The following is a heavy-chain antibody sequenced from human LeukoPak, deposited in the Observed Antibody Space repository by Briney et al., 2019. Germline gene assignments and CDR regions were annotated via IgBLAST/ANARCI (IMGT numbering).Heavy chain of an antibody. CDR1: GGSISSGSYY. J-gene: IGHJ5*01. D-gene: IGHD3-10*01. Sequence: NPSETLSLTCTVSGGSISSGSYYWSWIRQPAGKGLEWIGRIYTSGSTNYNPSLKSRVTISVDTSKNQFSLKLSSVTAADTAVYFCARRVGFYGSGSLNYFDPWGQGILVSVSS. CDR2: IYTSGST. CDR3: ARRVGFYGSGSLNYFDP. V-gene: IGHV4-61*02.